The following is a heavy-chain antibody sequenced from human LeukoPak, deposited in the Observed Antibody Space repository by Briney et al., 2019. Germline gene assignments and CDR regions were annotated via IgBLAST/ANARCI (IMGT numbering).Heavy chain of an antibody. D-gene: IGHD7-27*01. CDR1: GFTFSSYG. Sequence: GGSLRLSCAASGFTFSSYGMSWVRQAPGKGLEWVSAISGSGGSTYYADSVKGRFTISRDNSKNTLYLQMNSLRSEDTAMYYCARENREDWGSGNWFDPWGQGTLVTVSS. CDR2: ISGSGGST. CDR3: ARENREDWGSGNWFDP. J-gene: IGHJ5*02. V-gene: IGHV3-23*01.